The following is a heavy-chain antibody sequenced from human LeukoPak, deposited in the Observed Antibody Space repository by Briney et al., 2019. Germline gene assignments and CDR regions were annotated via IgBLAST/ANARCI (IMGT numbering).Heavy chain of an antibody. CDR1: GFTVSSNY. Sequence: GGSLKLSCAASGFTVSSNYMSWVRQAPGKGLEWVSVIYSGGSTYYADSVKGRFTISRDNSKNILYLQMNSLRVEDTAIYYCGKDWKLDYWGQGTLVTVSS. D-gene: IGHD1-1*01. CDR2: IYSGGST. J-gene: IGHJ4*02. CDR3: GKDWKLDY. V-gene: IGHV3-53*01.